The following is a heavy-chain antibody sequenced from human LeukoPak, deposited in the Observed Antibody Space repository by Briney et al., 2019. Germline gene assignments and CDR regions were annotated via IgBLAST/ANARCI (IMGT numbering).Heavy chain of an antibody. CDR2: IYYIVST. D-gene: IGHD2-15*01. Sequence: SETLSLTCTVSGGSISSYYSSWIRQPPRKGRDWIGYIYYIVSTNYNPSLKSRVTISVDTSKNQFSLKLSSVTAADTAVYYCASLNPYDCSGGSCYPGGFDYWGQGTLVTVSS. CDR1: GGSISSYY. CDR3: ASLNPYDCSGGSCYPGGFDY. V-gene: IGHV4-59*01. J-gene: IGHJ4*02.